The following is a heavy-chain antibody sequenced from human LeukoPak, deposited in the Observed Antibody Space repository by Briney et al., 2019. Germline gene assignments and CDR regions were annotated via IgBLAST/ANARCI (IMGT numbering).Heavy chain of an antibody. CDR1: GXTVXSNY. J-gene: IGHJ5*02. CDR3: ARGGPHNWFDP. V-gene: IGHV3-53*01. CDR2: IYSGGST. Sequence: XXSXXXXGXTVXSNYMSWVRQAPGKGLEWVSVIYSGGSTYYADSVKGRFTISRDNSKNTLYLQTNSLRAEDTAVYYCARGGPHNWFDPWGQGTLVTVSS.